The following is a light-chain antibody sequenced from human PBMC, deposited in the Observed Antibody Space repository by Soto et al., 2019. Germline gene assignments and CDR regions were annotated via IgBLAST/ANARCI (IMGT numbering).Light chain of an antibody. CDR2: SNN. CDR1: SSNIGSNA. J-gene: IGLJ2*01. Sequence: QSVLTQPPSASGTPGQRVTISCSGSSSNIGSNAVYWYQQLPGTAPKLLIYSNNQRPSGVPDRFSGSKSGTSASLAIGGLQSEDEADYYCASWDDSLNGVVFGGGTKLTVL. V-gene: IGLV1-44*01. CDR3: ASWDDSLNGVV.